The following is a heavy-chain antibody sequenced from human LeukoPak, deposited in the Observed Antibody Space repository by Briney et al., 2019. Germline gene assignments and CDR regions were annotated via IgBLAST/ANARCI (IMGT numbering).Heavy chain of an antibody. CDR1: SGTISTYY. V-gene: IGHV4-59*01. CDR3: ARYYSSGWTYYFDY. Sequence: PSETLSLTCTVSSGTISTYYWSWFRQPPGKGLQWIGYIYYTGSTNYNPSLKSRVTISLDTPKNQFSLKLSSVTAADTAVYYCARYYSSGWTYYFDYWGRGTLVTVSS. J-gene: IGHJ4*02. D-gene: IGHD6-19*01. CDR2: IYYTGST.